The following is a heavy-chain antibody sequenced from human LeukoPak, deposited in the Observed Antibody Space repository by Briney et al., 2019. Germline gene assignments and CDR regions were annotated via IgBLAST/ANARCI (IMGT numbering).Heavy chain of an antibody. V-gene: IGHV1-8*03. CDR1: GYTFTNYD. D-gene: IGHD3-10*01. Sequence: ASVKVSCKASGYTFTNYDINWVRQATGQGLEWMGYMNPNSGNTGYAQKFQDRVTITSDTSISTAYMELSSLRSDDTAVYYCARDYGAMVREQRRGFDPWGQGTLVTVSS. J-gene: IGHJ5*02. CDR3: ARDYGAMVREQRRGFDP. CDR2: MNPNSGNT.